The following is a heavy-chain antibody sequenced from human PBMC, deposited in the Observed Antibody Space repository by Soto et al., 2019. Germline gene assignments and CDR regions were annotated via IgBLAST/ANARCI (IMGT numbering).Heavy chain of an antibody. CDR2: IYPGDSDT. V-gene: IGHV5-51*01. CDR3: ARTAAAGKYYYGMDV. CDR1: GYTFTDRW. J-gene: IGHJ6*02. Sequence: GESLKISCKGSGYTFTDRWIGWVRQMPGKGLEWMGIIYPGDSDTRYSPSFQGQVTISADKSISTAYLQWSSLKASDTAMYYCARTAAAGKYYYGMDVWGQGTTVTVSS. D-gene: IGHD6-13*01.